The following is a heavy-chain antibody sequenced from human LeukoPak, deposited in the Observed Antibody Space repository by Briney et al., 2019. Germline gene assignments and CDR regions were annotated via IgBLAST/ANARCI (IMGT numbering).Heavy chain of an antibody. CDR2: ISAYNGNT. CDR3: ATASGVVSSYYYYYYGMDV. Sequence: ASVKVSCKASGYTFTSYGISWVRQAPGQGLEWMGWISAYNGNTNYAQKLQGRATMTTDTSTSTAYMELRSLRSDDTAVYYCATASGVVSSYYYYYYGMDVWGQGTTVTVSS. D-gene: IGHD3-3*01. V-gene: IGHV1-18*01. J-gene: IGHJ6*02. CDR1: GYTFTSYG.